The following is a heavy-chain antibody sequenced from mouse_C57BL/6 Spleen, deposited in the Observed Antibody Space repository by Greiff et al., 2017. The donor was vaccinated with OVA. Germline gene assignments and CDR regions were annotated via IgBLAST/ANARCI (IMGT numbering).Heavy chain of an antibody. V-gene: IGHV1-52*01. Sequence: QVHVKQPGAELVRPGSSVKLSCKASGYTFTSYWMHWVKQRPIQGLEWIGNIDPSDSETHYTQKFKDKATLTVDKSSSTAYMQLSSLTAEDSAVYYCARWGDYDGFDYWGQGTTLTVSS. CDR3: ARWGDYDGFDY. J-gene: IGHJ2*01. CDR1: GYTFTSYW. D-gene: IGHD2-4*01. CDR2: IDPSDSET.